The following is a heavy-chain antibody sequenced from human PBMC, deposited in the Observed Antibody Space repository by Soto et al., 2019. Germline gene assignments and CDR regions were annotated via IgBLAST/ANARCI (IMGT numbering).Heavy chain of an antibody. V-gene: IGHV4-61*01. D-gene: IGHD1-20*01. CDR2: IFHSGTT. CDR3: ARVHITGPVDS. Sequence: QVQLQESGPGLLKASETLSLSCTVSGGSVSSGSYYLSWIRQPPGKGLEWMGNIFHSGTTNYTPSLKSRVIISADTPTNQFPLTLPSAPAADTAVYSCARVHITGPVDSWGPATLVTVSS. J-gene: IGHJ4*02. CDR1: GGSVSSGSYY.